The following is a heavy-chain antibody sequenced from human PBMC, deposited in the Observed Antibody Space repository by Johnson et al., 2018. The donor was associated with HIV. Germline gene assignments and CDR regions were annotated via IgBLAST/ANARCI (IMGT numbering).Heavy chain of an antibody. J-gene: IGHJ3*02. Sequence: EVQLVESGGGVVQPGRSLRLSCAASGFTFSSYAMHWVRQAPGKGLEWVSVLFSGGTTYYADSVKGRFTISRDNSKNTLFLQMNSLRAEDTAVFYCARACRDGYTCDAYDIWGQGTMVTVSS. V-gene: IGHV3-66*01. CDR3: ARACRDGYTCDAYDI. D-gene: IGHD5-24*01. CDR1: GFTFSSYA. CDR2: LFSGGTT.